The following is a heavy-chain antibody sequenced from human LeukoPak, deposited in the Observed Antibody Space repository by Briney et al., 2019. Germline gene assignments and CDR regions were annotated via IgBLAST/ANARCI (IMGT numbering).Heavy chain of an antibody. D-gene: IGHD6-19*01. CDR2: ISAYNGNT. CDR3: AREGWGTYSSGPYYFDY. J-gene: IGHJ4*02. Sequence: ASVTVSCKASGYTFTRHGISWVRQAPGQGLESLGWISAYNGNTNYAQKVQGRVTMITDTSTSTAYMELRSLRSDDTAVYYCAREGWGTYSSGPYYFDYWGQGTLVTVSS. V-gene: IGHV1-18*04. CDR1: GYTFTRHG.